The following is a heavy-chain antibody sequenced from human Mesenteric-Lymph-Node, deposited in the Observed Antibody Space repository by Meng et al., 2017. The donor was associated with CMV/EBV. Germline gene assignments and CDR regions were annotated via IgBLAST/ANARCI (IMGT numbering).Heavy chain of an antibody. CDR2: IYYSGST. CDR1: GGSISSGGYY. CDR3: ARNVVPVAIHNWFDP. J-gene: IGHJ5*02. V-gene: IGHV4-31*02. Sequence: SGGSISSGGYYWSWIRQHPGKGLEWIGYIYYSGSTYYNPSLKSRVTISVDTSKNQFSLKLSSVTAADTAVYYCARNVVPVAIHNWFDPWGQGTLVTVSS. D-gene: IGHD2-2*01.